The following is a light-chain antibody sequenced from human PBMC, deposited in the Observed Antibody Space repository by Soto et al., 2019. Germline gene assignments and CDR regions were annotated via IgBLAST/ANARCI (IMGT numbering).Light chain of an antibody. CDR1: QSVSSSY. CDR2: GAS. J-gene: IGKJ1*01. CDR3: QQYVTSSWT. V-gene: IGKV3-20*01. Sequence: EIVLTQSPGTLSLSPGERATLSCRASQSVSSSYLAWYQQKPGQAPRLLIHGASNRATGIPDRFSGSGSGTDFTLTISRLDLEDSAFYYCQQYVTSSWTFGQATKGDIK.